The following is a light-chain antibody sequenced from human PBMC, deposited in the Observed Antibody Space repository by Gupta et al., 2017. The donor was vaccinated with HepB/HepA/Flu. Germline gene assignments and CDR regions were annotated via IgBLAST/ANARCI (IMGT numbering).Light chain of an antibody. CDR1: QSILFGQHKKNY. Sequence: TVITQSRHFLAVSLGERATVNCKSSQSILFGQHKKNYWAWYQQKPGQPPKLLIYWASTRESGVPDRFSGSGSATDFTLTISSLQAEDVAIYYCQQYYGTPLTFGGGTKVEIK. CDR2: WAS. V-gene: IGKV4-1*01. J-gene: IGKJ4*01. CDR3: QQYYGTPLT.